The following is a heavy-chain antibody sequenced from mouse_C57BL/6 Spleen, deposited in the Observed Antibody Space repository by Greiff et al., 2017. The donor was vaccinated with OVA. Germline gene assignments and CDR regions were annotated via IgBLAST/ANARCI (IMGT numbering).Heavy chain of an antibody. CDR2: IDPSDSYT. V-gene: IGHV1-50*01. J-gene: IGHJ4*01. CDR3: AKLGAMDY. Sequence: QVQLQQPWAELVKPGASVKLSCKASGYTFTSYWMQWVKQRPGQGLEWIGEIDPSDSYTNYNQKFKGKATLTVDTSSSTAYMQLSSLTSEDSAVYYCAKLGAMDYWGQGTSVTVSS. CDR1: GYTFTSYW. D-gene: IGHD4-1*01.